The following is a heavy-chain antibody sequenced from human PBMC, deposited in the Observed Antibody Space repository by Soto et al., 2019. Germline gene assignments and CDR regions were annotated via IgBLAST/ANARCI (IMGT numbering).Heavy chain of an antibody. J-gene: IGHJ4*02. CDR2: IKQDGSEK. Sequence: PGGSLRLSCAASGFTFSSYWMSWVRQAPGKGLEWVANIKQDGSEKYYVDSVKGRFTISRDNAKNSLYLQMNSLRAEDTAVYYCAREIGYCSSTSCYPNFDYWGQGTLVTVSS. CDR1: GFTFSSYW. V-gene: IGHV3-7*05. CDR3: AREIGYCSSTSCYPNFDY. D-gene: IGHD2-2*03.